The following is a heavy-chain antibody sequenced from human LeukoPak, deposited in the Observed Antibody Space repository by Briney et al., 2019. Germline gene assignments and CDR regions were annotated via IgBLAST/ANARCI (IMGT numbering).Heavy chain of an antibody. J-gene: IGHJ4*02. CDR1: GGSISSGVYY. D-gene: IGHD6-19*01. CDR3: ARERPTGWYFDY. CDR2: IYHSGST. V-gene: IGHV4-31*03. Sequence: PSETLSLTCTVSGGSISSGVYYWTWIRLHPGKGLEWIGYIYHSGSTSYNPSLKSRVSISVDTSKNQFSLNLSSATAAGTAVYYCARERPTGWYFDYWGQGTLVTVSS.